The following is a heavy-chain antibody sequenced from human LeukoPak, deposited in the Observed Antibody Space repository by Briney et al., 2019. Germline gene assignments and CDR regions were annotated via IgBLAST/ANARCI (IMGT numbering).Heavy chain of an antibody. CDR1: VFTFSRYS. Sequence: GGSLRLSCAASVFTFSRYSMNWVRQTSGKGLEWVLYISSSSSTIYYADSVKGRFTISRDNAKNSLYLQMNSLRAEDTAVYYCARQTTRYKDVWGKGTTVTVSS. D-gene: IGHD4-17*01. CDR2: ISSSSSTI. CDR3: ARQTTRYKDV. V-gene: IGHV3-48*01. J-gene: IGHJ6*03.